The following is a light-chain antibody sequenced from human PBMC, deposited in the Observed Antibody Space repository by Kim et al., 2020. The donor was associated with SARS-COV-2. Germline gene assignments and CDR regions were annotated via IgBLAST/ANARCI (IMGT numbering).Light chain of an antibody. CDR1: QNIRNN. CDR3: QKYDSVPWT. J-gene: IGKJ1*01. Sequence: SHLEARVTTTRRGRQNIRNNLSWYHQRTGKDPQRLSYAAPALHKGGPSRVCGSGSGTDSTLTITTPQPEEVATYFCQKYDSVPWTFGPGTRVEIK. V-gene: IGKV1-27*01. CDR2: AAP.